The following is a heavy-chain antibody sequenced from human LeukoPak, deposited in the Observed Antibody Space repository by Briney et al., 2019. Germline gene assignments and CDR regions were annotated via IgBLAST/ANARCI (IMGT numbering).Heavy chain of an antibody. CDR1: GDSVSSNSVA. D-gene: IGHD2/OR15-2a*01. CDR3: ARGKYSAFDI. V-gene: IGHV6-1*01. Sequence: SQTLSLTCAISGDSVSSNSVAWNWIRQSPSRGLEWLGRTFYRSKWYNDYAVSVKSRITINPDTSKNQFSLQLSSVTPEDRAVYYCARGKYSAFDIWGQGTMVTVSS. J-gene: IGHJ3*02. CDR2: TFYRSKWYN.